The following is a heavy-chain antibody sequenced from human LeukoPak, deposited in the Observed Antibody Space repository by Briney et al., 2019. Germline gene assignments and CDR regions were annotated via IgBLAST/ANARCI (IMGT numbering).Heavy chain of an antibody. J-gene: IGHJ4*02. Sequence: PSETLSLTCAVSGYSISNTHYWGWIRQPPGKGPEWIGSIYNSGSTHYNPSLKSRVTISVDTSMNQFSLKLSSVTAADTAVYYCARNSSGIHFDYWGRRTLVTVSS. CDR2: IYNSGST. V-gene: IGHV4-38-2*01. D-gene: IGHD3-22*01. CDR3: ARNSSGIHFDY. CDR1: GYSISNTHY.